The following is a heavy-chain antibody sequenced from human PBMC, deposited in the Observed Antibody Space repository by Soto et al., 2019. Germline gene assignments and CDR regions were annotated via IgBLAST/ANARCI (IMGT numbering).Heavy chain of an antibody. J-gene: IGHJ4*02. CDR3: AKGVGIQLWLDH. CDR1: GFTFSSYG. CDR2: ISYDGGNK. V-gene: IGHV3-30*18. D-gene: IGHD5-18*01. Sequence: GSLRLSCAASGFTFSSYGMHWVRQAPGKGLEWVAVISYDGGNKYYADSVKGRFTISRDNSKNTLYLQMNSLRAEDTAVYYCAKGVGIQLWLDHWGQGTLVTVSS.